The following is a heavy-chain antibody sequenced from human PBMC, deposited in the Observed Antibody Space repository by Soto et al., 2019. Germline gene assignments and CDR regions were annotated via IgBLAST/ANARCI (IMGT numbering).Heavy chain of an antibody. CDR1: GGTFSSYT. D-gene: IGHD2-15*01. Sequence: QVQLVQSGAEVKKPGSSVKVSCKASGGTFSSYTISWVRRAPGQGLEWMGRIIPILGIANYAQKFQGRVTITADKCTSTAYMELSSLRSEDTAVYYSVRDFWGSVVAATQDAFDIWGQGTMVTVSS. CDR2: IIPILGIA. CDR3: VRDFWGSVVAATQDAFDI. J-gene: IGHJ3*02. V-gene: IGHV1-69*08.